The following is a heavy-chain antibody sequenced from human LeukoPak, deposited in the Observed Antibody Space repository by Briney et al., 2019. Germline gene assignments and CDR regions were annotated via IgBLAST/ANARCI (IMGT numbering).Heavy chain of an antibody. CDR2: INHSGST. V-gene: IGHV4-34*01. CDR1: GGSFSGYY. J-gene: IGHJ4*02. D-gene: IGHD7-27*01. Sequence: SETLSLTSAVYGGSFSGYYWSWIRQPPGKGLEWIGEINHSGSTNYNPSLKSRVTISVDTSKNQFSLKLSSVTAADTAVYYCARGTSWGSDYWGQGTLVTVSS. CDR3: ARGTSWGSDY.